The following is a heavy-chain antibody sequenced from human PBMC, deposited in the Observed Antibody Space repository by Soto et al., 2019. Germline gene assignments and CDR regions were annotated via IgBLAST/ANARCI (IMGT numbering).Heavy chain of an antibody. V-gene: IGHV3-15*07. CDR3: ATSGRNAFDF. CDR2: IKSKADGGTI. Sequence: EVQLVESGGGLVKPGGSLRLSCAASGFTFSVVWVNWVRQVAGKGLEWVGRIKSKADGGTIDYAAPVKGRFIISRDDSENILSLQMNSLKTEDTGVYYCATSGRNAFDFWGQGTMVTVSS. D-gene: IGHD1-26*01. CDR1: GFTFSVVW. J-gene: IGHJ3*01.